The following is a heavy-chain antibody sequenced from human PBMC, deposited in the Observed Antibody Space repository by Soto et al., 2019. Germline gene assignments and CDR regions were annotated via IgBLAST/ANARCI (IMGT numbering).Heavy chain of an antibody. Sequence: SETLSLTCTVSGGSISSYYWSWIRQPPGKGLEWIGYIYYSGSTNYNPSLKSRVTISVDTSKNQFSLKLSSVTAADTAVYYCARSVYGSGSYYTRYYYYMDVWGKGTTVTAP. CDR2: IYYSGST. CDR3: ARSVYGSGSYYTRYYYYMDV. J-gene: IGHJ6*03. CDR1: GGSISSYY. D-gene: IGHD3-10*01. V-gene: IGHV4-59*01.